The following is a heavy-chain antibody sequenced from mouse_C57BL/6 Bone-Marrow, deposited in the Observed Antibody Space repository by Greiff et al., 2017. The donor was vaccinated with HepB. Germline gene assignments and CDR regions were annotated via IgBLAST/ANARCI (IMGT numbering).Heavy chain of an antibody. CDR1: GYAFRSSW. CDR3: ARETHYYGSMFAY. Sequence: QVQLQQSGPELVKPGASVKISCKASGYAFRSSWMNWVKQRPGKGLEWIGRIYPGDGDTNYNGKFKGKATLTADKSSSTAYMQRSSLTSEDSAVYFCARETHYYGSMFAYWGQGTLVTVSA. CDR2: IYPGDGDT. V-gene: IGHV1-82*01. D-gene: IGHD1-1*01. J-gene: IGHJ3*01.